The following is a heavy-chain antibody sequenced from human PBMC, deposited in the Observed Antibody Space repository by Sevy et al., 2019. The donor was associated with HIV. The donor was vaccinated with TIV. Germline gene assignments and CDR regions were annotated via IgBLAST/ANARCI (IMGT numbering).Heavy chain of an antibody. J-gene: IGHJ3*02. Sequence: GGSLRLSCAASGFTFSSYGMHWVRQAPGKGLEWVAVIWYDGSNKYYADSVKDRFTISRDNSKNTLYLQMNSLRAEDTAVYYCARESYGDYSAFDIWGQGTMVTVSS. CDR2: IWYDGSNK. CDR3: ARESYGDYSAFDI. CDR1: GFTFSSYG. V-gene: IGHV3-33*01. D-gene: IGHD4-17*01.